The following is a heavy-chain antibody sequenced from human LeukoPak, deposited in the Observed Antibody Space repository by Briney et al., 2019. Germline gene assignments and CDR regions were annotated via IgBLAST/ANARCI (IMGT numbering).Heavy chain of an antibody. Sequence: GGSLRLSCAASGFTFSSHWMAWVRQAPGKGLEWVANIKQDGSDKYYLDSMKGRFTIARDNAKNSLYLQMNSLRAEDTAVYYCARSSITMVRGVIKSTTSWYHYYNMDVWGNGTTVTVSS. CDR2: IKQDGSDK. D-gene: IGHD3-10*01. J-gene: IGHJ6*03. CDR1: GFTFSSHW. V-gene: IGHV3-7*01. CDR3: ARSSITMVRGVIKSTTSWYHYYNMDV.